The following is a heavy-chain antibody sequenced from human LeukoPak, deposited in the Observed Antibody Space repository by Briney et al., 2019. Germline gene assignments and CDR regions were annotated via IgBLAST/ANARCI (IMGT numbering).Heavy chain of an antibody. CDR2: IIPIFGTA. D-gene: IGHD1-26*01. J-gene: IGHJ4*02. CDR3: ARDVSSGSYYDY. V-gene: IGHV1-69*06. Sequence: SVKVSCKASGGTFSSYAISWVRQAPGQGIEWMGGIIPIFGTANYAQKFQGRVTITADKSTSTAYMELSSLRSEDTAVYYCARDVSSGSYYDYWGQGTLVTVSS. CDR1: GGTFSSYA.